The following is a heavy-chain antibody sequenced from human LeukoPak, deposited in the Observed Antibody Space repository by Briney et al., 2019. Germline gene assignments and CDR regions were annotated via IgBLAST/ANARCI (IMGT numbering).Heavy chain of an antibody. CDR1: GYTFTSYG. D-gene: IGHD3-22*01. Sequence: ASVKVSCKASGYTFTSYGISWVRQAPGQGLEWMGWISAYNGNTKYAQKLQGRVTMTTDTSTSTAYMELRSLRSDDTAVYYCARASYDSSGYYLYYYYYYYMDVRGKGTTVTVSS. CDR2: ISAYNGNT. J-gene: IGHJ6*03. CDR3: ARASYDSSGYYLYYYYYYYMDV. V-gene: IGHV1-18*01.